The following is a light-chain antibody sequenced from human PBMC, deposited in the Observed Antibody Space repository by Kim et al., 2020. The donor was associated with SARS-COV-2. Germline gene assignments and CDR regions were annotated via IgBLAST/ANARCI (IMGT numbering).Light chain of an antibody. CDR2: QNT. CDR1: RLGEKF. Sequence: VSPGQTASITCSGDRLGEKFACWYQQKPGQAPVLVIYQNTKRPSGIPERFSGSNSGNTATLTVSGTQAMDEADYYCQAWDSNYWVFGGGTQLTVL. CDR3: QAWDSNYWV. J-gene: IGLJ3*02. V-gene: IGLV3-1*01.